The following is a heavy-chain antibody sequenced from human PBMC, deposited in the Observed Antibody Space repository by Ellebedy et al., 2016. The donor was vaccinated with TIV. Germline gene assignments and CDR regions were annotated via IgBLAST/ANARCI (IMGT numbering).Heavy chain of an antibody. Sequence: SETLSLTCAVYGGSFSGYSWSWIRQPPGRGLEWIGDVDHGGSTNYNPSLKSRVTISLDTSNNHFSLKLSSVTSAETAVYYCARNILRFLNAFEIWGQGTMVTISS. CDR1: GGSFSGYS. CDR3: ARNILRFLNAFEI. J-gene: IGHJ3*02. CDR2: VDHGGST. V-gene: IGHV4-34*01. D-gene: IGHD3-3*01.